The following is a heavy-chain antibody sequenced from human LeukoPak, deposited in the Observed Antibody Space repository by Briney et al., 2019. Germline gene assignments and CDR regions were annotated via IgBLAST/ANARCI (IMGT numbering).Heavy chain of an antibody. CDR3: ATYGDYAFDY. Sequence: PSETLSLTCSVSGGSISSGGNYWSWTRQHPGKGLEWIGYIYYSGSTYYNPSLKSRVTISVDTSKNQFSLKLSSVTAADTAVYYCATYGDYAFDYWGLGTLVTVSS. V-gene: IGHV4-31*03. CDR1: GGSISSGGNY. CDR2: IYYSGST. D-gene: IGHD4-17*01. J-gene: IGHJ4*02.